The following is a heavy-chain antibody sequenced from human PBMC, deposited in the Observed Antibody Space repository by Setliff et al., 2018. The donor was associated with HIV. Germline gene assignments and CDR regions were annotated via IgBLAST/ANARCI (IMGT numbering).Heavy chain of an antibody. CDR3: ARLGDFWSGYYYFDY. V-gene: IGHV1-46*01. J-gene: IGHJ4*02. D-gene: IGHD3-3*01. CDR1: GYIFTTNY. Sequence: ASVKVSCKASGYIFTTNYIHWVRQAPGQGLEWMEIINPSGDSTSYAQKFQGRVTMTRDTSTNTVYMELSSLRSEDTAVYYCARLGDFWSGYYYFDYWGQGTLVTVSS. CDR2: INPSGDST.